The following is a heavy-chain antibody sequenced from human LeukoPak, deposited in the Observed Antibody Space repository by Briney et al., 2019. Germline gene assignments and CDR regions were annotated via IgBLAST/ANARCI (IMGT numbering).Heavy chain of an antibody. D-gene: IGHD5-24*01. Sequence: SETLSLTCTVSGGSISNYYWTWIRQPPGKGLEWIGYIYYSGITDSNPSLKSRVTISVDTSKNQFSLKLSSVTAADTAVYYCARHSRYGYLPAFDYWGQGTLVTVSS. CDR1: GGSISNYY. J-gene: IGHJ4*02. CDR3: ARHSRYGYLPAFDY. CDR2: IYYSGIT. V-gene: IGHV4-59*08.